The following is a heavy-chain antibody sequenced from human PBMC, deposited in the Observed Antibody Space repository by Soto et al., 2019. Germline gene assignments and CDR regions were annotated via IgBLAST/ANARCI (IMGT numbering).Heavy chain of an antibody. J-gene: IGHJ2*01. D-gene: IGHD3-10*01. Sequence: EVQLLESGGGLVQPGGSLRLSCAASGFTFSSYAMSWVRQAPGKGLEWVSAISGSGGSTYYADSVKGRFTISRDNSKNTLYLQMNSLRAEDTAVYYCNPMVRAGGLGYFDLWGRGTLVTVSS. CDR2: ISGSGGST. CDR1: GFTFSSYA. CDR3: NPMVRAGGLGYFDL. V-gene: IGHV3-23*01.